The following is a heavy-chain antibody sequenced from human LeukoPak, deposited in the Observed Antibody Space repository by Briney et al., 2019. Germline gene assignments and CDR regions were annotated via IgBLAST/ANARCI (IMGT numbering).Heavy chain of an antibody. V-gene: IGHV1-69*13. CDR1: GYTFTSYY. J-gene: IGHJ4*02. CDR3: ARDSSSWYEYYFDY. Sequence: GASVKVSCKASGYTFTSYYMHWVRQAPGQGLEWMGGIIPIFGTANYAQKFQGRVTITADESTSTAYMELSSLRSEDTAVYYCARDSSSWYEYYFDYWGQGTLVTVSS. CDR2: IIPIFGTA. D-gene: IGHD6-13*01.